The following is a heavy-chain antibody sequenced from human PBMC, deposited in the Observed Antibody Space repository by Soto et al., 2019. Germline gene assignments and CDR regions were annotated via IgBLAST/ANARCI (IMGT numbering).Heavy chain of an antibody. D-gene: IGHD5-12*01. CDR2: IYYSGST. CDR3: ARHLGRDGYKFYYYYGMDV. CDR1: GGSISSSSYY. V-gene: IGHV4-39*01. J-gene: IGHJ6*02. Sequence: PSETLSLTCTVSGGSISSSSYYWGWIRQPPGKGLEWIGSIYYSGSTYYNPSLKSRVTISVDTSKNQFSLKLSSVTAADTAVYYCARHLGRDGYKFYYYYGMDVWGQGTTVTVSS.